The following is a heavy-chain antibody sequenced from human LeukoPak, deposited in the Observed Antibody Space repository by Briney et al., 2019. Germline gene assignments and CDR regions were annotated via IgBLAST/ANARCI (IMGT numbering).Heavy chain of an antibody. CDR2: ISGNGDNT. D-gene: IGHD3-22*01. Sequence: PGGSLRLSCAASGFTFSSYAMSWVRQAPGKGLEWVSGISGNGDNTYYADSVKGRFTISRDNSKNTLYVQVNSLGTEDTAAYYCAKGSYYDSSGSFYFDYWGQGTLVTVSS. V-gene: IGHV3-23*01. J-gene: IGHJ4*02. CDR3: AKGSYYDSSGSFYFDY. CDR1: GFTFSSYA.